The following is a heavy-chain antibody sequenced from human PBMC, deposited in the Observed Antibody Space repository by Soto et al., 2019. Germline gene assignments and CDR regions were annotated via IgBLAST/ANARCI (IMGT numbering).Heavy chain of an antibody. CDR1: GVSFTSTDW. D-gene: IGHD4-4*01. V-gene: IGHV4-4*02. Sequence: QVQLQESGPGLVKPSETLSLSCAVSGVSFTSTDWWSWVRRPPGKGLQWIGEVSLGGGANYNPSLKSRVTISVDNSKNQFSLTLNSVTAADTAVYFCAGSTADTTLKASSFWGQGTLVTVSS. J-gene: IGHJ4*02. CDR3: AGSTADTTLKASSF. CDR2: VSLGGGA.